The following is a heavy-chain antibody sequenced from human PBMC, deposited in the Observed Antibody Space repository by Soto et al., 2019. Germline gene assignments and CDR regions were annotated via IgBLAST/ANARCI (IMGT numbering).Heavy chain of an antibody. CDR1: GGTFSSYA. Sequence: AASVKVSCKASGGTFSSYAISWVRQAPGQGLEWMGGIIPIFGTANYAQKFQGRVTITADESTSTAYMELSSLRSEDTAVYYCARDGAAAGYYYYGMDVWGQGTTVTVSS. V-gene: IGHV1-69*13. CDR3: ARDGAAAGYYYYGMDV. D-gene: IGHD6-13*01. J-gene: IGHJ6*02. CDR2: IIPIFGTA.